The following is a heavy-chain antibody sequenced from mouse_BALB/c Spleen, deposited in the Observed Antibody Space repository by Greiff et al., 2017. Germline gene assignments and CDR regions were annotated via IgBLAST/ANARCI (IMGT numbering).Heavy chain of an antibody. CDR3: NAAGRFYFDY. D-gene: IGHD4-1*01. CDR2: IDPENGDT. CDR1: GFNIKDYY. Sequence: EVQLQQSGAELVRSGASVKLSCTASGFNIKDYYMHWVKQRPEQGLEWIGWIDPENGDTEYAPKFQGKATMTADTSSNTAYLQLSSLTSEDTAVYYCNAAGRFYFDYWGQGTTLTVSS. V-gene: IGHV14-4*02. J-gene: IGHJ2*01.